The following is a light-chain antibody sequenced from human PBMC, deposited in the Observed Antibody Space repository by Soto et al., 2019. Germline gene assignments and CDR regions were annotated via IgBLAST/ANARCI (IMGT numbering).Light chain of an antibody. CDR2: GAS. Sequence: EIVLTQSPDTLSVSPGERATLSCRASQTVGSNLAWYQQKPGQAPRLLIYGASTRASDTPARFSGSGSVTEFALTSSSLQSEDFAVYYCQQDKNGPITFGQGTRLENK. V-gene: IGKV3D-15*01. CDR3: QQDKNGPIT. J-gene: IGKJ5*01. CDR1: QTVGSN.